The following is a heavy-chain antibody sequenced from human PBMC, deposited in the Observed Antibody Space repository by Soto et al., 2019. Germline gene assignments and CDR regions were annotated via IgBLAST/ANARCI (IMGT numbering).Heavy chain of an antibody. J-gene: IGHJ4*02. CDR1: GFTFSSYA. CDR2: ISGSGGST. V-gene: IGHV3-23*01. D-gene: IGHD3-3*01. CDR3: AKVAYDFWSGYSKGTYFFDY. Sequence: GSLRLSCAASGFTFSSYAMSWVRQAPGKGLEWVSAISGSGGSTYYADSVKGRFTISRDNSKNTLYLQMNSLRAEDTAVYYCAKVAYDFWSGYSKGTYFFDYWGQGTLVTVSS.